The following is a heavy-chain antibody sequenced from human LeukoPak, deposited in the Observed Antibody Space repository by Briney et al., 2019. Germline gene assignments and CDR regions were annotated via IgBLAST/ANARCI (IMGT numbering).Heavy chain of an antibody. CDR1: GFTFSTYS. J-gene: IGHJ4*02. CDR3: ARELFSSSPVLLPDY. CDR2: ISSSNNYI. Sequence: GGSLRLSCAASGFTFSTYSMNWVRQAPGRGLEWVSSISSSNNYIFYADSVKGRFTISRDNAKNSLYLQMNSLRAEDTAVYYCARELFSSSPVLLPDYWGQGTLVTVSS. V-gene: IGHV3-21*06. D-gene: IGHD6-6*01.